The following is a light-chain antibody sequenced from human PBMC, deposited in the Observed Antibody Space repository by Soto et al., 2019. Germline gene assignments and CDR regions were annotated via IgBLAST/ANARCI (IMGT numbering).Light chain of an antibody. CDR3: HQSAGSLTWT. CDR1: QTIRYS. Sequence: DIQMTQSPSSLSASVGDTVTITCRASQTIRYSLNWYQQKPGKAPKVLIYDASTLQSGVPPRFSGSGSGTDFALTITSLQPEDFATYYCHQSAGSLTWTFGQGTRV. CDR2: DAS. V-gene: IGKV1-39*01. J-gene: IGKJ1*01.